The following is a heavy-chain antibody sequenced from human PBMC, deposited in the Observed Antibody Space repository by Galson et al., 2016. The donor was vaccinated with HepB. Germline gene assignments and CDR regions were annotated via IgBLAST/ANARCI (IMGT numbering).Heavy chain of an antibody. V-gene: IGHV3-7*05. D-gene: IGHD4-23*01. CDR2: IKQDGSEK. CDR1: GFTFNSYW. Sequence: SLRLSCAASGFTFNSYWMAWVRQAPGKGLEWVANIKQDGSEKYYVDSVKGRFTISGDNAKNSLYLQMNSLRVEDTAVYYCACPTGGNWADYWGQGTLVTVSS. J-gene: IGHJ4*02. CDR3: ACPTGGNWADY.